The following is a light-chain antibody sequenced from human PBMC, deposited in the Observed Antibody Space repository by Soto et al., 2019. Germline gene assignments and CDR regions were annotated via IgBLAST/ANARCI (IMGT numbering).Light chain of an antibody. J-gene: IGKJ3*01. CDR3: QQRSDWPVT. CDR1: QSVRTS. Sequence: EIVLTQSPATLSLSPGERATLSCRASQSVRTSLAWYQQKPDQAPRLLIYDASNRATGIPVRFSGSGSGTDFTLTISRLEPEDFAVYFCQQRSDWPVTFGPGTKVDSK. CDR2: DAS. V-gene: IGKV3-11*01.